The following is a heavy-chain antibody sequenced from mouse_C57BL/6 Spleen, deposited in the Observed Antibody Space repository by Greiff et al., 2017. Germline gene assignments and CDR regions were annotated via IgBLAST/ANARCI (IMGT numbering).Heavy chain of an antibody. Sequence: QVQLQQSGPGLVQPSQSLSITCTVSGFSLTSYGVHWVRQPPGKGLEWLGVIWSGGSTDYNAAFISRLSISKDNSKSQVFFKMNSLQADDTAIYYCAKKGLGRRYYYAMDYWGQGTSATVSS. CDR2: IWSGGST. D-gene: IGHD4-1*01. CDR1: GFSLTSYG. J-gene: IGHJ4*01. V-gene: IGHV2-4*01. CDR3: AKKGLGRRYYYAMDY.